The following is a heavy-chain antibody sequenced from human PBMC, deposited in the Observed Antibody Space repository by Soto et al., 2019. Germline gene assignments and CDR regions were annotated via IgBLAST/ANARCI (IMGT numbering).Heavy chain of an antibody. CDR3: ARGPQYYYGSGSYYMRPFDY. Sequence: SETLSLTCAVYGGSFSGYYWSWIRQPPGKGLEWIGEINHSGSTNYNPSLKSRVTISVDTSKNQFSLKLSSVTAADTAVYYCARGPQYYYGSGSYYMRPFDYWGQGTLVTAPQ. V-gene: IGHV4-34*01. CDR1: GGSFSGYY. CDR2: INHSGST. J-gene: IGHJ4*02. D-gene: IGHD3-10*01.